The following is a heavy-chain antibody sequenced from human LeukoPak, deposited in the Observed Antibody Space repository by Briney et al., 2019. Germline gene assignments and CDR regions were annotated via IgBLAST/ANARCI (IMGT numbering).Heavy chain of an antibody. Sequence: SETLSLTCSVSGGSINGGSYYWSWIRQPAGKPLEWIGHIFTTGSTSYNPSLRTRVTISEDSSKDQFSLNLKSVTAADTAVYYCATDQSYFDYWGQGTLVTVSS. CDR3: ATDQSYFDY. CDR1: GGSINGGSYY. J-gene: IGHJ4*02. D-gene: IGHD2-2*01. CDR2: IFTTGST. V-gene: IGHV4-61*09.